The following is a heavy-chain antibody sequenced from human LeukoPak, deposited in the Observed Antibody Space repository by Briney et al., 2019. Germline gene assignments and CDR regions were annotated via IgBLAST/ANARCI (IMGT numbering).Heavy chain of an antibody. CDR1: GSCFTTYW. CDR3: ARRLAAAATGNAFDI. J-gene: IGHJ3*02. CDR2: IDPSDSYT. V-gene: IGHV5-10-1*01. Sequence: GAALPISSNGSGSCFTTYWISWVRPMPGKGREWRGRIDPSDSYTNYSPSFQGHVTISADNSITTAYLQWSSLKASDTAMYYCARRLAAAATGNAFDIWGQGTMVTVSS. D-gene: IGHD6-13*01.